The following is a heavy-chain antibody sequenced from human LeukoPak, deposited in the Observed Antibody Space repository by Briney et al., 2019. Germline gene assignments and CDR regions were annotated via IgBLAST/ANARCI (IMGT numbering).Heavy chain of an antibody. D-gene: IGHD3-3*01. CDR1: GFTFSSYS. V-gene: IGHV3-21*01. CDR2: ISSSSSYI. CDR3: ARDSEPDFWSGYCCLDY. Sequence: PEGSLRLSCAASGFTFSSYSMNWVRQAPGKGLEWVSSISSSSSYIYYADSVKGRFTISRDNAKNSLYLQMNSLRAEDTAVYYCARDSEPDFWSGYCCLDYWGQGTLVTVSS. J-gene: IGHJ4*02.